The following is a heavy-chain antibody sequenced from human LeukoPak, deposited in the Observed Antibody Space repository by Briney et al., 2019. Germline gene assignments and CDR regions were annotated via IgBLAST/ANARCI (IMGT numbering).Heavy chain of an antibody. D-gene: IGHD4-23*01. Sequence: SQTLSLTCTVSGGSISSEDYCWGWVRQHPGKGLEWIAYTYYSGSAYYSPSLKSRVSISVDTSKNQFSLKLSSVTAADTAVYYCARSPSKKTVGSYFDCWGQGDLVTVSS. CDR3: ARSPSKKTVGSYFDC. CDR2: TYYSGSA. CDR1: GGSISSEDYC. J-gene: IGHJ4*02. V-gene: IGHV4-31*03.